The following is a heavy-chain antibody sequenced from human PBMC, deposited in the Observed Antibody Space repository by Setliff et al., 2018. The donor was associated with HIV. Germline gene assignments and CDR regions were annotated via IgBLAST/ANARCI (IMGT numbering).Heavy chain of an antibody. CDR2: IYPGDSDT. J-gene: IGHJ4*02. D-gene: IGHD3-10*01. CDR3: ARDLDYGSGSYYGFDY. V-gene: IGHV5-51*01. Sequence: GESLKISCKGSGYSFTSYWIGWVRQMPGKGLEWMGIIYPGDSDTRYSPSFQGQVTISADKSISTAYLQWSSLKASDTAMYYCARDLDYGSGSYYGFDYWGQGTLVTVSS. CDR1: GYSFTSYW.